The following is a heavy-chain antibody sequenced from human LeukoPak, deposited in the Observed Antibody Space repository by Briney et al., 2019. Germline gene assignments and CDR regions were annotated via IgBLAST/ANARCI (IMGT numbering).Heavy chain of an antibody. CDR1: GFTFSSCA. Sequence: GGSLRLSCAASGFTFSSCAMSWVRQAPGKGLEWVSAISGSGGSTYYADSVKGRFTISRDNSKNTLYLQMNSLRAEDTAVYYCAREYDFWSGTDYWGQGTLVTVSS. J-gene: IGHJ4*02. D-gene: IGHD3-3*01. CDR3: AREYDFWSGTDY. V-gene: IGHV3-23*01. CDR2: ISGSGGST.